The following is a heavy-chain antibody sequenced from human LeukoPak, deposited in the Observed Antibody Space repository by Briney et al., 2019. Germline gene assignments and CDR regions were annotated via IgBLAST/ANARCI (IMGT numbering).Heavy chain of an antibody. CDR1: NFSYSNYG. J-gene: IGHJ3*02. D-gene: IGHD2-21*02. CDR3: AKGCGGDWDSHGAFDI. CDR2: ISYDGSHK. V-gene: IGHV3-30*18. Sequence: PGGSLRLSCVPSNFSYSNYGMHWVRQAPGKGLEWVAVISYDGSHKYYADYVKGRFTISRDNSKNMLSMQMNSLRAEETAVYYCAKGCGGDWDSHGAFDIWGQGTMVTVSS.